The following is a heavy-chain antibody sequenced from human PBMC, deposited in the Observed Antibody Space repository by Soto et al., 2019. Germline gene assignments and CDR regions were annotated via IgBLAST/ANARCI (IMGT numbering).Heavy chain of an antibody. V-gene: IGHV3-74*01. D-gene: IGHD3-3*01. CDR1: GFTFSSYW. CDR3: ARDQSNYDFWSGDNWFDP. J-gene: IGHJ5*02. CDR2: INSDGSST. Sequence: GGSLRLSCAASGFTFSSYWMHWVRQAPGKGLVWVSRINSDGSSTSYADSVKGRFTISRDNAKNTLYLQMNSLRAEGTAVYYCARDQSNYDFWSGDNWFDPWGQGTLVTVSS.